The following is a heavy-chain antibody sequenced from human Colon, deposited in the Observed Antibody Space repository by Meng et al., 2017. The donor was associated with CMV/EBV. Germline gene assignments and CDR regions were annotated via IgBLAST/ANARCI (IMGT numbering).Heavy chain of an antibody. J-gene: IGHJ5*02. V-gene: IGHV3-72*01. D-gene: IGHD4-23*01. Sequence: GESLKISCVASGFTFSYHYMNWVRQAPGKGLEWIGRSANQVNSYTTEYAASVRGRFTISRDDSKSSLYLQMNNLKTEDTAVYYCARVYGGKSLDRWGQGTRVTVSS. CDR1: GFTFSYHY. CDR2: SANQVNSYTT. CDR3: ARVYGGKSLDR.